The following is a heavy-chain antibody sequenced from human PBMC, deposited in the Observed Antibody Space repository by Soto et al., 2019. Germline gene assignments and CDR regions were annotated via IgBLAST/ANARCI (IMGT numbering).Heavy chain of an antibody. Sequence: EVQLLESGGGLVQPGGSLRLSCAASGFTFSSYAMTWVRQAPGKGLEWVSTISRSGDSTYYRDSVKGRFTISRDNSKNTVYLQMNSLRDYDTAGYYCAKTDKFNPQSSGWANRFDYWGQGTLVTVSS. CDR2: ISRSGDST. CDR1: GFTFSSYA. D-gene: IGHD6-19*01. CDR3: AKTDKFNPQSSGWANRFDY. V-gene: IGHV3-23*01. J-gene: IGHJ4*02.